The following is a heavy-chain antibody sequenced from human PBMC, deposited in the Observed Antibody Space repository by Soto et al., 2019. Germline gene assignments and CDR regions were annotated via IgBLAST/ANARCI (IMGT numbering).Heavy chain of an antibody. D-gene: IGHD6-19*01. CDR3: ARGVGSGWYRFDY. Sequence: GSLRLSCAASGFTFSSYWMHWVRQAPGKGLVWVSRINSDGSSTSYADSVKGRFTISRDNAKNTLYLQMNSLRAEDTAVYYCARGVGSGWYRFDYWGQGTLVTVSS. J-gene: IGHJ4*02. CDR1: GFTFSSYW. V-gene: IGHV3-74*01. CDR2: INSDGSST.